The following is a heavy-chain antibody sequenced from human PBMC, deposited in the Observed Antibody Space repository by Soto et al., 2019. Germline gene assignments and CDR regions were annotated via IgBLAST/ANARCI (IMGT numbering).Heavy chain of an antibody. CDR1: GGLFSSYA. CDR3: ARDTGLAPTVWGY. D-gene: IGHD7-27*01. J-gene: IGHJ4*03. CDR2: IIPVFGTT. Sequence: QEQLVQSGAEVKKPGSSVKVSCKASGGLFSSYAISWVRQVPGQGLEWMGGIIPVFGTTNYAQKFQDRVTITADESTNTAYMDLSSLKSEDTAIYYCARDTGLAPTVWGYWGHGTQVTVSS. V-gene: IGHV1-69*01.